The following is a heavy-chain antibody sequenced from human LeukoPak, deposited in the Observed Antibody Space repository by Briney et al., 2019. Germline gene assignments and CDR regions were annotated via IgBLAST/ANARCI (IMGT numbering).Heavy chain of an antibody. V-gene: IGHV4-34*01. J-gene: IGHJ5*02. CDR1: GGSFSGYY. Sequence: SETLSLTCAVSGGSFSGYYWSWIRQPPGKGLEWIGEINHSGSTNYNPSLKSRVTISVDTSKNQFSLKLSSVTAADTAVYYCASLGYCSSTSCRNNWFDPWGQGTLVTVSS. CDR2: INHSGST. CDR3: ASLGYCSSTSCRNNWFDP. D-gene: IGHD2-2*01.